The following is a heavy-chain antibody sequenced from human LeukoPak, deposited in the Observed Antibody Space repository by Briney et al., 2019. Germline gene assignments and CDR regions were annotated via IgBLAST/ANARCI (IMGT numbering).Heavy chain of an antibody. J-gene: IGHJ4*02. CDR3: AKLNSGSIYFDY. Sequence: GWAVRLSCVASGCTFSSYGFYWVGQAPWKGLEWVSSISSSSKYIYYADSVKGRFTISRDYANNSLFLRMHSLRAEDTAMYSCAKLNSGSIYFDYWGQGTLVTVSS. D-gene: IGHD1-26*01. V-gene: IGHV3-21*01. CDR1: GCTFSSYG. CDR2: ISSSSKYI.